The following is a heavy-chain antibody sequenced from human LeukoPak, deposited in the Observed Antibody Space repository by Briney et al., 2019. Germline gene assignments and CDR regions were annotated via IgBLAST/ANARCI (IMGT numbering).Heavy chain of an antibody. CDR2: IKPNNGDT. J-gene: IGHJ6*03. V-gene: IGHV1-2*02. CDR1: GYTFTDYY. D-gene: IGHD4-11*01. Sequence: ASVKVSCKASGYTFTDYYIHWVRQAPGQGFEWMGWIKPNNGDTNYAHKFQDRVTMTRDTSITTVYMELTRLKSRDTGVFYCVRGYSNYVFGYYMDVWGKGTTVTVSS. CDR3: VRGYSNYVFGYYMDV.